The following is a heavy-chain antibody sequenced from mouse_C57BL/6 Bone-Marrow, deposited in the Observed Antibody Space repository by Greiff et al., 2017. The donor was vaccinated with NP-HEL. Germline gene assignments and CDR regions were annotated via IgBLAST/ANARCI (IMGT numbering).Heavy chain of an antibody. Sequence: EVQLQQSGPVLVKPGASVKMSCKASGYTFTDYYMNWVKQSHGKSLEWIGVINPYNGGTSYNQKFKGKATLTVDKSSSTAYMELNSLTSEDSAVYYCARDYYSNPCYWGQGTTLTVSS. V-gene: IGHV1-19*01. D-gene: IGHD2-5*01. CDR3: ARDYYSNPCY. J-gene: IGHJ2*01. CDR1: GYTFTDYY. CDR2: INPYNGGT.